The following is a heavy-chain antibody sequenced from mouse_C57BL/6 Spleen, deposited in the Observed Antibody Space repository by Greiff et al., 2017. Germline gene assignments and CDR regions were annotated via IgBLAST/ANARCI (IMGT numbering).Heavy chain of an antibody. D-gene: IGHD2-3*01. CDR1: GFTFSSSA. V-gene: IGHV5-9-1*02. CDR2: ISSGGDYI. Sequence: EVKLMESGEGLVKPGGSLKLSCAASGFTFSSSAMSWVRQTPEKRLEWVAYISSGGDYIYYADTVKGRFTISRDNARNTLYLQMSSLKSEDTAMYYCTRDHDGYYYAMDYWGQGTSVTVSS. J-gene: IGHJ4*01. CDR3: TRDHDGYYYAMDY.